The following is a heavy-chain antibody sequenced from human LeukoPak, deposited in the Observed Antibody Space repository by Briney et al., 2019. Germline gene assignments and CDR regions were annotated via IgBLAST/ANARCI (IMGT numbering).Heavy chain of an antibody. CDR1: GFTFSSYG. CDR2: ISYDGSDK. V-gene: IGHV3-30*18. D-gene: IGHD1-26*01. J-gene: IGHJ4*02. CDR3: AKWAYSDFDY. Sequence: GGSLRLSCAASGFTFSSYGMHWVRQAPGKGLEWVAVISYDGSDKHYADSVKGRFTISRDNSKNTLYLQMNSLRAEDMAVYYCAKWAYSDFDYWGQGTLVTVSS.